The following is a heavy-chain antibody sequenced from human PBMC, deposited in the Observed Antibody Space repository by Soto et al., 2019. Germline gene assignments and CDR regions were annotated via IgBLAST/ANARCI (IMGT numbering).Heavy chain of an antibody. CDR3: AAGGYGDYQDYYYGMDV. CDR1: GFTFTSPA. CDR2: IVVGSGNT. Sequence: ASVKVSCKAPGFTFTSPAVQWVRQARGQRLEWIGWIVVGSGNTNYAQKFQERVTITRDMSTSTAYMELSSLRSEDTAVYYCAAGGYGDYQDYYYGMDVWGQGTTVTVSS. V-gene: IGHV1-58*01. J-gene: IGHJ6*02. D-gene: IGHD4-17*01.